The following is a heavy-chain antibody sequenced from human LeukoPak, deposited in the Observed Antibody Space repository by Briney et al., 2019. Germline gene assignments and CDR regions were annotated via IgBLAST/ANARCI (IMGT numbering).Heavy chain of an antibody. CDR3: ARLAGYSGYDFGPRGAFDI. CDR2: ICPGDSDT. D-gene: IGHD5-12*01. J-gene: IGHJ3*02. Sequence: GESLKISCKGSGYSFTSYWIGWVRQMRGKGLEWMGIICPGDSDTRYSPSFQGQVTISADKSISTAYLQWSSLKASDTAMYYCARLAGYSGYDFGPRGAFDIWGQGTMVTVSS. V-gene: IGHV5-51*01. CDR1: GYSFTSYW.